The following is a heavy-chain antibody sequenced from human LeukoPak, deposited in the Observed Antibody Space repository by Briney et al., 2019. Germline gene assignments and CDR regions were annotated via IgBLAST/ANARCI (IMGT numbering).Heavy chain of an antibody. Sequence: GGSLRLSCAASGFTFSSYSMNWVRQAPGKGLEWVSYISSSSNTIYYAYSVEGRFTISRDNAKNSLYLQMNSLRDEDTAVYYCARGTYGDYVQYQFDFWGQGTLVTASS. D-gene: IGHD4-17*01. CDR1: GFTFSSYS. CDR3: ARGTYGDYVQYQFDF. CDR2: ISSSSNTI. J-gene: IGHJ4*02. V-gene: IGHV3-48*02.